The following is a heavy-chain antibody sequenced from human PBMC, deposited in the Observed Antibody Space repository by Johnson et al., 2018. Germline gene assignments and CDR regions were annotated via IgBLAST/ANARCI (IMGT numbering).Heavy chain of an antibody. Sequence: QVQLVESGGGVVQPGRSLRLSCVASGFTFSDYAMHWVRQAPGKGLELVAVMSYDGTNDYYVDSVRGRFTISRDNSKNTLFLQMNSLRAEDTAVYYCAKGVVVGLYFQHWGQGTLVTVSA. CDR2: MSYDGTND. CDR3: AKGVVVGLYFQH. J-gene: IGHJ1*01. CDR1: GFTFSDYA. D-gene: IGHD2-21*01. V-gene: IGHV3-30-3*01.